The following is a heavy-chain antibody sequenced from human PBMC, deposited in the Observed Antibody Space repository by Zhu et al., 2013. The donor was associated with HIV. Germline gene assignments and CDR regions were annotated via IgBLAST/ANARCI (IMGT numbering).Heavy chain of an antibody. J-gene: IGHJ6*02. CDR3: AREDSSSWYIGGSYYYYGMDV. V-gene: IGHV1-46*03. CDR2: INPSGGST. D-gene: IGHD6-13*01. Sequence: QVQLVQSGAEVKKPGASVKVSCKASGYTFTSYYMHWVRQAPGQGLEWMGIINPSGGSTSYAQKFQGRVTMTRDTSTSTVYMELSSLRSEDTAVYYCAREDSSSWYIGGSYYYYGMDVWGQGTTVTVSS. CDR1: GYTFTSYY.